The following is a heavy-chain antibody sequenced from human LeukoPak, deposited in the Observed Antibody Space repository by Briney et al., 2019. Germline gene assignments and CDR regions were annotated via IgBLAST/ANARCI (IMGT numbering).Heavy chain of an antibody. V-gene: IGHV4-4*07. D-gene: IGHD2-15*01. Sequence: SETLSLTCTVSGASMSNSFWSWIRQPAGKGLEWIGRIYTSGRTNYNPSLKSRVTLSVDTSNNHFSLQLTSVTAADTALYYCARASAGCGGTCPFDYWGQGTLVTVSS. CDR2: IYTSGRT. CDR3: ARASAGCGGTCPFDY. J-gene: IGHJ4*02. CDR1: GASMSNSF.